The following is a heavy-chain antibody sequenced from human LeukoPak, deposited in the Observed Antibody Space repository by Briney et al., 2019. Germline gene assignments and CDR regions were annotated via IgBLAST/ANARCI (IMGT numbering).Heavy chain of an antibody. D-gene: IGHD1-26*01. V-gene: IGHV3-9*01. CDR3: AKARGGATRTAPTDY. J-gene: IGHJ4*02. CDR2: ISWNSGSI. Sequence: PGGPLRLSCAASGFTFDDYAMHWVRQAPGKGLEWVSGISWNSGSIGYADSVKGRFTISRDNAKNSLYPQINSLRSAHTALYYCAKARGGATRTAPTDYWGQGTLVTVSS. CDR1: GFTFDDYA.